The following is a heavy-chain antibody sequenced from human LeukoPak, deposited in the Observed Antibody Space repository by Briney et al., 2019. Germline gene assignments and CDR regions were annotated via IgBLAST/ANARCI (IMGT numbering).Heavy chain of an antibody. Sequence: GSSVKVSCKASGGTFSSYAITWVRQAPGQGLEWMGTIIPIVNITSFAQKFQGRATITADKSTSTAYMELSSLDSEDAAMYYCARGPNCGGDCYSYFDYWGQGTLVIVSS. CDR1: GGTFSSYA. D-gene: IGHD2-21*02. CDR2: IIPIVNIT. CDR3: ARGPNCGGDCYSYFDY. J-gene: IGHJ4*02. V-gene: IGHV1-69*04.